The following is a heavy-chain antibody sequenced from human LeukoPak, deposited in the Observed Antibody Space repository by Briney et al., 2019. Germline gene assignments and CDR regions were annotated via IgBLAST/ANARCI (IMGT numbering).Heavy chain of an antibody. J-gene: IGHJ5*02. D-gene: IGHD3-22*01. CDR2: ISGSGGST. V-gene: IGHV3-23*01. CDR1: GFTFSSYA. Sequence: GGSLRLFCAASGFTFSSYAMSWVRQAPGKGLEWVSAISGSGGSTYYADSVKGRFTISRDNSKNTLYPKMNSLRAEDTAVYYCAKLGPYYDSSGYRWFDPWGQGTLVTVSS. CDR3: AKLGPYYDSSGYRWFDP.